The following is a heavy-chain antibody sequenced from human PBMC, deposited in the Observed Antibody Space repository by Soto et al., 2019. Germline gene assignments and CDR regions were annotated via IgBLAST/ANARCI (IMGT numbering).Heavy chain of an antibody. D-gene: IGHD3-10*01. CDR2: VHHTGAS. J-gene: IGHJ3*02. Sequence: SSETLSLTCAVSGGPITSYNWYNWVRQPPGKGLEWIGEVHHTGASHYSPSLKSRVAISVDKSKNQFSLTLTSVTAADTAMYYCTKDYNGADAFDIWGQGAMVTVSS. CDR3: TKDYNGADAFDI. V-gene: IGHV4-4*02. CDR1: GGPITSYNW.